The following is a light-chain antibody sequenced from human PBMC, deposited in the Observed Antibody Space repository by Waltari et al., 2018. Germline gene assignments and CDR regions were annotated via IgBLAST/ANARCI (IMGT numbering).Light chain of an antibody. V-gene: IGLV3-19*01. CDR3: HSRDGSGVGGS. J-gene: IGLJ2*01. Sequence: SSELTQDPAVSVAMGQTVRITCQGDSLRSYYASWYQQRPGQAPILVMYDKNNRPSGVPDRFSGSSSDDAASWTITGAQAEDEGSYYCHSRDGSGVGGSFGGGTKLTVL. CDR1: SLRSYY. CDR2: DKN.